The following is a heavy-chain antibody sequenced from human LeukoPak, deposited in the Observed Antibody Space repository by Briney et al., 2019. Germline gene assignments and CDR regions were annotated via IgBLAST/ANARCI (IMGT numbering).Heavy chain of an antibody. CDR1: GGTFSSYA. CDR2: IIPIFGTA. V-gene: IGHV1-69*13. Sequence: ASVKDSCKASGGTFSSYAISWVRQAPGQGLEWMGGIIPIFGTANYAQKFQGRVTITADESTSTAYMELSSLRSEDTAVYYCAGVVTRTTYYYYYMDVWGKGTTVTVSS. D-gene: IGHD2-21*02. CDR3: AGVVTRTTYYYYYMDV. J-gene: IGHJ6*03.